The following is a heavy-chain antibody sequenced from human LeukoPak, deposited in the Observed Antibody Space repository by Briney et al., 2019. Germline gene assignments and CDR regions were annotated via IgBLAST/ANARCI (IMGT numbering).Heavy chain of an antibody. J-gene: IGHJ4*02. CDR1: GFTFSSYA. D-gene: IGHD2-15*01. Sequence: GGSLRLSCAASGFTFSSYAMHWVRQASGKGLEWVAVISYDGSNKYYADSVKGRFTISRDNSKNTLYLQMNSLRAEDTAVYYCARDVINWTYCSGGSCYSGVDYWGQGTLVTVSS. CDR3: ARDVINWTYCSGGSCYSGVDY. CDR2: ISYDGSNK. V-gene: IGHV3-30-3*01.